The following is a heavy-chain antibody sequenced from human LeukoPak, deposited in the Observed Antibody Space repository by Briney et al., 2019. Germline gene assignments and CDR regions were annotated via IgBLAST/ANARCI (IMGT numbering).Heavy chain of an antibody. J-gene: IGHJ4*02. CDR2: INPSGGST. V-gene: IGHV1-46*01. D-gene: IGHD4-23*01. CDR1: GYTFTTDY. Sequence: ASLRVSSEASGYTFTTDYLHWVPQAPGEGVEWMGLINPSGGSTSYTQKFQGRVTMTRDTSTSTVYMELSSLRSEDTAVYYCARDSWGTVVTNVDYWGQGTLVTVSS. CDR3: ARDSWGTVVTNVDY.